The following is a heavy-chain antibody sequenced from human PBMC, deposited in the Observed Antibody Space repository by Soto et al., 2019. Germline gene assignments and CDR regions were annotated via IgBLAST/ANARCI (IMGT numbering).Heavy chain of an antibody. Sequence: ASVKVTCKASGYNFTTYAMLWVRQAPGQRPEWMGWINTGNGNTKYSPKFQGRVTITRDTSASTAYRELSSLKSEDTAVYYCARGERLYSYYYGMDVWGQGSTVTVSS. V-gene: IGHV1-3*04. D-gene: IGHD3-3*01. CDR1: GYNFTTYA. CDR3: ARGERLYSYYYGMDV. CDR2: INTGNGNT. J-gene: IGHJ6*02.